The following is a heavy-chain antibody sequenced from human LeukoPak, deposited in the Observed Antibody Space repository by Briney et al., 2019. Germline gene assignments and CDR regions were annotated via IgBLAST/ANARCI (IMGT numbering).Heavy chain of an antibody. CDR3: ARDHRGYCSSTSCYSAYYYYMDV. CDR2: IYTSGST. CDR1: GGSISSYY. D-gene: IGHD2-2*02. V-gene: IGHV4-4*07. Sequence: KTSETLSLTCTVSGGSISSYYWSRIRQPAGKGLEWIGRIYTSGSTNYNPSLKSRVTMSVDTSKNQFSLKLSSVTAADTAVYYCARDHRGYCSSTSCYSAYYYYMDVWGKGTTVTVSS. J-gene: IGHJ6*03.